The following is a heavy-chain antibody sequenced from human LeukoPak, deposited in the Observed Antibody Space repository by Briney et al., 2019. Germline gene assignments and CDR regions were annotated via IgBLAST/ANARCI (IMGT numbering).Heavy chain of an antibody. CDR2: IRGSGGST. V-gene: IGHV3-23*01. CDR3: ARAGRDGYYDYYYGMDV. J-gene: IGHJ6*02. CDR1: GFTFRSYA. D-gene: IGHD5-24*01. Sequence: PGGSLRLSCAASGFTFRSYAMSWVRQAPGKGLEWVSAIRGSGGSTYYADSVKGRFTISRDNSKNTLYLQMNSLRAEDTAVYYCARAGRDGYYDYYYGMDVWGQGTTVTVSS.